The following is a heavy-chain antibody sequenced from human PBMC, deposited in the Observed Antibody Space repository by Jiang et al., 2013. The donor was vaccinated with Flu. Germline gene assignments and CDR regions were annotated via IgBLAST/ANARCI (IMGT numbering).Heavy chain of an antibody. CDR1: GGSISSGGYY. V-gene: IGHV4-31*03. D-gene: IGHD3-16*01. Sequence: TLSLTCTVSGGSISSGGYYWSWIRQXPGKGLEWIGYIYYSGSTYYNPSLKSRVTISVDTSKNQFSLKLSSVTAADTAVYYCARDQGDSDAFDIWGQGTMVTVSS. CDR2: IYYSGST. CDR3: ARDQGDSDAFDI. J-gene: IGHJ3*02.